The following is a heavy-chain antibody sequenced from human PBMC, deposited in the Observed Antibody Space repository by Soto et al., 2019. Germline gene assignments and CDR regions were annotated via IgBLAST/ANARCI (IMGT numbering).Heavy chain of an antibody. V-gene: IGHV3-33*01. J-gene: IGHJ4*02. D-gene: IGHD1-26*01. Sequence: QVQLVESGGGVVQPGRSLRLSCAASGFTFSSYGMHWVRQAPGKGLEWVAVIWYDGSNKYYADSVKGRFTISRDNSKNTLYLQMNSLIADDTAVYYCARDSHSGCDYWGQGTLVTVSS. CDR3: ARDSHSGCDY. CDR2: IWYDGSNK. CDR1: GFTFSSYG.